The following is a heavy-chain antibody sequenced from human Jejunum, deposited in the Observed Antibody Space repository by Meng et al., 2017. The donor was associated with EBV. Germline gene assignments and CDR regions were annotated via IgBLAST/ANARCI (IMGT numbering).Heavy chain of an antibody. CDR2: INEDGPHT. CDR3: SRDLRGPIDY. Sequence: EETLVEFGGGLVQPGGSRRLSCVGSGYTFSNYWMHWVRQTTGKGLVWVSRINEDGPHTDYADSVKGRFTISRDNAKNTLTLQMNSLRVEDTAVYYCSRDLRGPIDYWGQGTLVTVSS. J-gene: IGHJ4*02. CDR1: GYTFSNYW. V-gene: IGHV3-74*01. D-gene: IGHD3-16*01.